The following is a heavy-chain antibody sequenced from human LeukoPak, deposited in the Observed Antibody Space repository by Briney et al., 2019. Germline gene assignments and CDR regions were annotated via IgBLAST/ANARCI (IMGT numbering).Heavy chain of an antibody. V-gene: IGHV4-59*08. D-gene: IGHD6-13*01. J-gene: IGHJ3*02. Sequence: PSQTLSLTCTVSGGSISNYYWSWLRQPPGKGLEWIAYIYYSGTTNYNPSLKSRVTISVDTSKTQFSLKLSSVTAADMAVYYCARRIAAADAFDIWGQGTMVTVSS. CDR3: ARRIAAADAFDI. CDR2: IYYSGTT. CDR1: GGSISNYY.